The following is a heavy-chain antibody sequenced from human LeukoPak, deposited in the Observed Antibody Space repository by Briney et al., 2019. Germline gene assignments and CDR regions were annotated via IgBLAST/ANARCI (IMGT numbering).Heavy chain of an antibody. Sequence: KPSETPSLTCTVSGGSIGSGSYYWSWIRQPAGKGLEWIGRIYTSGSTNYNPSLKSRVTISVDTSKNQFSLKLSSVTAADTAVYYCAGGGVPYYYDSSGYYYPFQHWGQGTLVTVSS. V-gene: IGHV4-61*02. D-gene: IGHD3-22*01. CDR2: IYTSGST. CDR3: AGGGVPYYYDSSGYYYPFQH. J-gene: IGHJ1*01. CDR1: GGSIGSGSYY.